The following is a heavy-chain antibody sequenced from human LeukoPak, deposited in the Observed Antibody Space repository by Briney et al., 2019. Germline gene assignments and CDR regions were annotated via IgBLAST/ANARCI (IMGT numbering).Heavy chain of an antibody. Sequence: ASVKVSCKASGYTFTNHAINWVRQAPGQGLEWVGWISTYNDNTKYAQNFQGRVTMTTDTSTSTPYMELTSLRSDDTAVYYCGREGVDVLLASTYYFDYWGEGTLVTVSS. CDR2: ISTYNDNT. CDR1: GYTFTNHA. V-gene: IGHV1-18*04. J-gene: IGHJ4*02. D-gene: IGHD3-16*01. CDR3: GREGVDVLLASTYYFDY.